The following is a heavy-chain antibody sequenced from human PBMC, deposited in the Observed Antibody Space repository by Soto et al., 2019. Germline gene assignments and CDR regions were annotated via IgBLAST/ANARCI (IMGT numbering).Heavy chain of an antibody. V-gene: IGHV3-30-3*01. CDR1: GFTFSSYA. CDR2: ISYDGSNK. CDR3: ARDRNTAMGYPLDY. Sequence: PGGSLRLSCAASGFTFSSYAMHWVRQAPGKGLEWVAVISYDGSNKYYADSVKGRFTISRDNSKNTLYLQMNSLRAEDTAVYYCARDRNTAMGYPLDYWGQGTLVTVSS. J-gene: IGHJ4*02. D-gene: IGHD5-18*01.